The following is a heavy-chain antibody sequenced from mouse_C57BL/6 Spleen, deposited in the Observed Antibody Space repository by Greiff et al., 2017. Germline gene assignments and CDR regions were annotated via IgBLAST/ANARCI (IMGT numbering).Heavy chain of an antibody. D-gene: IGHD1-1*01. CDR2: IDPETGGT. J-gene: IGHJ3*01. CDR3: TRANYYGSSHSSWFAY. V-gene: IGHV1-15*01. CDR1: GYTFTDYE. Sequence: VQLQQSGAELVRPGASVTLSCKASGYTFTDYEMHWVKQTPVHGLEWIGAIDPETGGTAYNQKVKGKAILTADKSSSTAYMELRSLPSEDSAVYYGTRANYYGSSHSSWFAYWGQGTLVTVSA.